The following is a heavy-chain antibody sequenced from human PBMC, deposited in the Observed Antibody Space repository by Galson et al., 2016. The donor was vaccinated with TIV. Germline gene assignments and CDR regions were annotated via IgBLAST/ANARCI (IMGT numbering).Heavy chain of an antibody. J-gene: IGHJ6*02. CDR2: IIPLFGEA. CDR1: GGTFSSFV. D-gene: IGHD5-18*01. V-gene: IGHV1-69*01. Sequence: SCKASGGTFSSFVVTWVRQAPGQGLEWMGGIIPLFGEAHYAQKFQGRVTISADESTSTVYMGLRSLRSGDTAVYYCAKCRNTAMDTYYYYYGLDVWGQGTTVTVSS. CDR3: AKCRNTAMDTYYYYYGLDV.